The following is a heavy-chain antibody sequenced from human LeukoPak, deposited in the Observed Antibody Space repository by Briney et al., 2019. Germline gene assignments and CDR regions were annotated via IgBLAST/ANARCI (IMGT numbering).Heavy chain of an antibody. CDR3: ARTRYSSGNYFDC. CDR1: GFTYDDHG. D-gene: IGHD1-26*01. V-gene: IGHV3-20*04. Sequence: GGSLRLSCAATGFTYDDHGMSWVRQAPGKGLEWVSTINWNGGSTGYADSVKGRFSISRDNAKDSLYLQMNSLRAEDTALYYCARTRYSSGNYFDCWGQGTLVTVSS. CDR2: INWNGGST. J-gene: IGHJ4*02.